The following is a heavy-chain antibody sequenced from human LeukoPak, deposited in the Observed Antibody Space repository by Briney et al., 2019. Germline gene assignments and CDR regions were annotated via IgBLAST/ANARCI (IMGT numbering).Heavy chain of an antibody. CDR3: ARQRGYGDYGYFDH. D-gene: IGHD4-17*01. Sequence: SETLPLTCTVSGDSISGFYWSWLRQPPGKGLEWIGYIYYSGSTNYNPSLKSRVTMSADTSKNQVSLKLSSVTAADTAVYFCARQRGYGDYGYFDHWGQGTLVTVSS. CDR1: GDSISGFY. CDR2: IYYSGST. V-gene: IGHV4-59*08. J-gene: IGHJ4*02.